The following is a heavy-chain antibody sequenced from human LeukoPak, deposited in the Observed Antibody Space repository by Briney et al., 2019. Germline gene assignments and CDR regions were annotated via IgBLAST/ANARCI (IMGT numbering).Heavy chain of an antibody. CDR1: GFTFSSYA. Sequence: GGSLRLSCAASGFTFSSYAMSWVRQAPGKGLEWVSAISGSGGSTYYADSVKGRFTISRDNSKNTLYLQMNSLRAEDTAVYYCARKTGYSSSWFVFRYFDYWGQGTLVTVSS. CDR2: ISGSGGST. V-gene: IGHV3-23*01. D-gene: IGHD6-13*01. CDR3: ARKTGYSSSWFVFRYFDY. J-gene: IGHJ4*02.